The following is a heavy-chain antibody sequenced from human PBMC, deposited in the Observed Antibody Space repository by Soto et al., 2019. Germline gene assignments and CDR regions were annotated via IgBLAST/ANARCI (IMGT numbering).Heavy chain of an antibody. CDR1: GYTFTIYG. J-gene: IGHJ5*02. CDR3: ARDGIAAAGTSWFDP. D-gene: IGHD6-13*01. V-gene: IGHV1-18*01. CDR2: ISPDNGNT. Sequence: ASVKVSCKASGYTFTIYGINWVRQAPGQGLEWMGWISPDNGNTKYSQKFQGRVTITTDTSASTAYMELSSLRSEDTAVYYCARDGIAAAGTSWFDPWGQGTLVTVSS.